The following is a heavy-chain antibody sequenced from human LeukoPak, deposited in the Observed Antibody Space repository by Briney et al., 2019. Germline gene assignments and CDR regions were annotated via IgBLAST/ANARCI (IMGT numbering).Heavy chain of an antibody. CDR3: ARDQNSPYYGSGRFFDY. J-gene: IGHJ4*02. V-gene: IGHV1-3*01. CDR1: GYSSTTYP. Sequence: ASVKVSCKASGYSSTTYPMHWVRQAPGQRLEWMGWINAGNGNTKYSQNFQGRVTITRDTSTSTAYMELSSLRSEDTAVYYCARDQNSPYYGSGRFFDYWGQGTLVTVSS. D-gene: IGHD3-10*01. CDR2: INAGNGNT.